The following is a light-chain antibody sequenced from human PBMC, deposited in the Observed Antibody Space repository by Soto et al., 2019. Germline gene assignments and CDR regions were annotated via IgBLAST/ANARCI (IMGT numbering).Light chain of an antibody. CDR2: GVS. CDR3: KIYIAWLFV. CDR1: ESLFGF. Sequence: EIVMTQSPATLSASPGESVSLSCRASESLFGFLAWYQQKPGQAPRLLIYGVSTKATGVPARFSGSGSAADFPLTISCVQFEVFGFYYCKIYIAWLFVLGRGTRLEI. J-gene: IGKJ2*01. V-gene: IGKV3-15*01.